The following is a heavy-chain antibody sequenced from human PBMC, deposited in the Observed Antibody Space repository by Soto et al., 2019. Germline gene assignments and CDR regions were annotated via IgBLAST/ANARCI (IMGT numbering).Heavy chain of an antibody. V-gene: IGHV4-31*03. CDR1: GGSISSGGYY. CDR3: ARGETRSPLFDY. CDR2: IYYSGST. J-gene: IGHJ4*02. Sequence: QVQLQESGPGLVKPSQTLSLTCTVSGGSISSGGYYWSWIRQHPGKGLEWIGYIYYSGSTYYNPSLKSRVTISVDTSKNRFSRKLSSVTAADTAVYYCARGETRSPLFDYWGQGTLVTVSS. D-gene: IGHD1-26*01.